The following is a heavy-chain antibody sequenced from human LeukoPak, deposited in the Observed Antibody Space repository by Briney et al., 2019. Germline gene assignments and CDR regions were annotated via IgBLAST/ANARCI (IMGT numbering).Heavy chain of an antibody. V-gene: IGHV4-39*07. Sequence: PSETLSLTCTVSGGSISSSSYYWGWIRQPPGKGLEWTGSIYYSGSTYYNPSLKSRVTISVDTSKNQFSLKLSSVTAADTAMYYCARGSRYYYDSSGYDDAFDIWGQGTMVTVSS. CDR3: ARGSRYYYDSSGYDDAFDI. D-gene: IGHD3-22*01. J-gene: IGHJ3*02. CDR1: GGSISSSSYY. CDR2: IYYSGST.